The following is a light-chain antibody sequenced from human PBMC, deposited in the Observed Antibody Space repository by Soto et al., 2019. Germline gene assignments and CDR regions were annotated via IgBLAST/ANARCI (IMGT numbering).Light chain of an antibody. J-gene: IGKJ5*01. CDR3: QQYENWPSIT. CDR1: QSVSSN. Sequence: EIVMTQSPATLSVSPGERATLSCRASQSVSSNLAWYQQKPGQAPRLLISGASTRAFGIPVRFSGSGSGTEFTLTISSLQSEDFAVYYCQQYENWPSITFGQGTRLEIK. V-gene: IGKV3-15*01. CDR2: GAS.